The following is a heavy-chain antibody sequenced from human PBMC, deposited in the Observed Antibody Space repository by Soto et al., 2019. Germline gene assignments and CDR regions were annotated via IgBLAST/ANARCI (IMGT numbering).Heavy chain of an antibody. CDR3: AASCVACGGFNYYGMDV. J-gene: IGHJ6*02. CDR1: GGSISSGGYY. CDR2: IYYSGTT. D-gene: IGHD2-21*01. Sequence: SETLSLTCTVSGGSISSGGYYWYWIRQHPGKGLEWIGYIYYSGTTYYNPSLKSRVTISVDTSKNQFSLKLSSVTAADTAVYYCAASCVACGGFNYYGMDVWGQGTTVPVSS. V-gene: IGHV4-31*03.